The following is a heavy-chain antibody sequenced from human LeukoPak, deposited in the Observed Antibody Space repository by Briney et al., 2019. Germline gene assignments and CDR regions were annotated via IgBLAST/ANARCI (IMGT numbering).Heavy chain of an antibody. CDR1: GGSISSSSYY. CDR2: IYYSGST. CDR3: ATVAGDYLTVGDY. V-gene: IGHV4-39*01. J-gene: IGHJ4*02. Sequence: SETLSLTCTVSGGSISSSSYYWGWIRQPPGKGLEWIGSIYYSGSTYYNPSLKSRVTISVDTSKNQFSLKLSSVTAADTAVYYCATVAGDYLTVGDYWGREPWSPSPQ. D-gene: IGHD4-17*01.